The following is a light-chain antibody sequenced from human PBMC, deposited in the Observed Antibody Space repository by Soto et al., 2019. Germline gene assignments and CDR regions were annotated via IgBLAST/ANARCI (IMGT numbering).Light chain of an antibody. J-gene: IGKJ1*01. V-gene: IGKV1-39*01. CDR1: QSISTY. CDR2: DAS. CDR3: QQSYNSLRT. Sequence: DIQMTQSPSSLSASVGDRVTITCRSSQSISTYLNWYQQKPGKAPKLLIYDASTLQRGVPLRFSGNGSGTNFSLTINGLQPGDFATYSCQQSYNSLRTFGQGTKVEI.